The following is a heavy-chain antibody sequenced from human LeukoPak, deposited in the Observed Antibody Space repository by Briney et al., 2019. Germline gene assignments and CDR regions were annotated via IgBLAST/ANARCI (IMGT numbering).Heavy chain of an antibody. CDR2: ISSSGNTI. Sequence: GGSLRLSCAASGFTFSDYYMSWIRQAPGKGLEWVSYISSSGNTIYYADSVKGRFTISRDDSKNTLNLQMNSLRADDTAVYYCARLRGNTMVEYWGQGTLVTVSS. J-gene: IGHJ4*02. CDR3: ARLRGNTMVEY. D-gene: IGHD3-10*01. V-gene: IGHV3-11*01. CDR1: GFTFSDYY.